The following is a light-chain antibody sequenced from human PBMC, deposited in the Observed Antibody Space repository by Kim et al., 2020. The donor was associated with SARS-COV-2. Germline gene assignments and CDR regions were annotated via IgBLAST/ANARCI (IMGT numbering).Light chain of an antibody. V-gene: IGKV4-1*01. Sequence: DIVMTQSPDSLAVSLGERATINCKSSQSVLYSSNNKNYLTWYQQKPVQPPKLLISWASTRESGVPDRFSGSGSGTDFTLTISSLQAEDVAVYYCQQYYSTPITFGQGTRLEIK. CDR3: QQYYSTPIT. CDR2: WAS. J-gene: IGKJ5*01. CDR1: QSVLYSSNNKNY.